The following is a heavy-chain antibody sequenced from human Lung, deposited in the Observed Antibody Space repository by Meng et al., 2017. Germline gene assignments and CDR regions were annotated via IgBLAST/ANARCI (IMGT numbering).Heavy chain of an antibody. V-gene: IGHV4-34*01. CDR2: INHSGST. J-gene: IGHJ4*02. Sequence: QGQLKQGGAGLLKPSETLSLTCVVSGGSFSDYYWSWIRQPPGKGLEWIGEINHSGSTNYNPSLESRATISVDTSQNNLSLKLSSVTAADSAVYYCARGPTTMAHDFDYWGQGTLVTASS. D-gene: IGHD4-11*01. CDR3: ARGPTTMAHDFDY. CDR1: GGSFSDYY.